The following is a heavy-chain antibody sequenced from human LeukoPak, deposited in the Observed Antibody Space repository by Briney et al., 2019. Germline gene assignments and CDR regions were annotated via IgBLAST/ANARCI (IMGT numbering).Heavy chain of an antibody. CDR1: GYTFASYD. Sequence: ASVKVSCKASGYTFASYDINWVRQATGQGLEWMGWMNPNSGNTGYAQKFQGRVTMTRNTSISTAYMELSSLRSEDTAVYYCARGAILTGYTSDYWGQGTLVTVSS. J-gene: IGHJ4*02. CDR2: MNPNSGNT. D-gene: IGHD3-9*01. V-gene: IGHV1-8*01. CDR3: ARGAILTGYTSDY.